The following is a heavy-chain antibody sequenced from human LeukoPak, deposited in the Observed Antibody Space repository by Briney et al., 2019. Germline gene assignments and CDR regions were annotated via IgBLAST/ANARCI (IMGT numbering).Heavy chain of an antibody. D-gene: IGHD3-10*01. CDR2: IIPIVGIA. CDR3: ARDLLSGSSGSYKTYYYYYYGMDV. V-gene: IGHV1-69*04. CDR1: GGTFSSYA. J-gene: IGHJ6*02. Sequence: ASVKVSCKASGGTFSSYAISWVRQARGQGLEWMGRIIPIVGIANYAQKFQGRVTITADKSTSTAYMELSSLRSEDTAVYYCARDLLSGSSGSYKTYYYYYYGMDVWGQGTTVTVSS.